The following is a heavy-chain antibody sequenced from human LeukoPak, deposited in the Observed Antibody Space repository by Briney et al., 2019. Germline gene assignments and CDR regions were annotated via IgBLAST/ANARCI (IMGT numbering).Heavy chain of an antibody. J-gene: IGHJ4*02. V-gene: IGHV3-30*02. CDR2: IRYDGSSI. CDR1: GFTFSSYG. CDR3: ARSGLNRFDY. Sequence: PGGSLRLSCAASGFTFSSYGMHWVRQAPGKGLEWVAFIRYDGSSIYYADSVKGRFSISRDNSKKTLYLQMNSLRAEDTAAYYCARSGLNRFDYWGQGTLVSVSS. D-gene: IGHD2-15*01.